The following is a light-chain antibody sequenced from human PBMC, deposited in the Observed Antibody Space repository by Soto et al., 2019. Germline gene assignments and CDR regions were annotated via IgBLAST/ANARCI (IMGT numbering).Light chain of an antibody. CDR1: QTVRNNY. Sequence: VLTQSPGTLSLSPGEIASLSCRAIQTVRNNYLAWYQQKPGQAPRLLIYGASSRATGIPDRFSGSGSGTDFTLTISRLEPEDFAVYYCQQYGSSPPITFGQGTRLAIK. V-gene: IGKV3-20*01. J-gene: IGKJ5*01. CDR2: GAS. CDR3: QQYGSSPPIT.